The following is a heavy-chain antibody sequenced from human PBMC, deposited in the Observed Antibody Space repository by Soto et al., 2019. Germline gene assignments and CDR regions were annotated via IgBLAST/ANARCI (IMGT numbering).Heavy chain of an antibody. J-gene: IGHJ5*02. CDR3: ARSLGSDAGVT. D-gene: IGHD2-21*02. CDR2: IIPMFGTT. Sequence: QVQLVRSGAEVKKHGSSVKVSCKASGGTFSSYSISWVRQAPGQGLEWMGLIIPMFGTTTYAQKFQGGVTITADESTSTAYMELRSLISDDTALYYCARSLGSDAGVTWGQGTMVTVSS. V-gene: IGHV1-69*01. CDR1: GGTFSSYS.